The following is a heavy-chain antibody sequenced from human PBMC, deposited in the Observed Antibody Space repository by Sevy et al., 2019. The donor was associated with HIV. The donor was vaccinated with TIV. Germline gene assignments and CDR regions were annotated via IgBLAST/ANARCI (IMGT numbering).Heavy chain of an antibody. CDR1: GFTFDDYA. D-gene: IGHD3-10*01. V-gene: IGHV3-9*01. J-gene: IGHJ4*02. CDR2: ISWNSGGI. CDR3: AKDEYYGSGSSGFDY. Sequence: GGSLRRSCAASGFTFDDYAMHWVRQAPGKGLEWVSGISWNSGGIGYADSVKGRFTISRDNAKNSLYLQMNSLRAEDTAWYYCAKDEYYGSGSSGFDYCGQGTLVTVSS.